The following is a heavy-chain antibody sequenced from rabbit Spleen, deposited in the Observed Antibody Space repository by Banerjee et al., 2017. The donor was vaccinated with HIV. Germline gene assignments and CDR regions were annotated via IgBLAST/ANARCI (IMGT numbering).Heavy chain of an antibody. J-gene: IGHJ4*01. V-gene: IGHV1S45*01. D-gene: IGHD5-1*01. CDR1: GFSFSNSDY. Sequence: QEQLVESGGDMVKPGASLTLTCAASGFSFSNSDYMCWVRQAPGKGLEWIACIDTGKIGSTYYATWAKGRFTISKTSSTTVTLQMISLTAADTATYFCARDLGLNGKWSENLWGPGTLVTVS. CDR2: IDTGKIGST. CDR3: ARDLGLNGKWSENL.